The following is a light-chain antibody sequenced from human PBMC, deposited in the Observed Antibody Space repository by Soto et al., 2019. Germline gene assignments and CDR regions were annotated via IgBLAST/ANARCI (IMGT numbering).Light chain of an antibody. CDR2: DAS. J-gene: IGKJ5*01. V-gene: IGKV3-11*01. CDR1: QSVGSS. Sequence: EIVLTHSPAILALSPGERATLSARASQSVGSSLSWYQQKPGQPPRLLISDASNRATGIPARFSGSGSATDFTLTISSLEPEDLAVYYCQQRGDWPITFGQGTRLEIK. CDR3: QQRGDWPIT.